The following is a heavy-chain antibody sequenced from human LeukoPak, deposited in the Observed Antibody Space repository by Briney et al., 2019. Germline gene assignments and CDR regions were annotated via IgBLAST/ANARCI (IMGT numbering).Heavy chain of an antibody. CDR3: ARLGLGFHSSHYYDSSGYYTNWFDP. V-gene: IGHV1-46*01. CDR2: INPSGGST. D-gene: IGHD3-22*01. J-gene: IGHJ5*02. Sequence: ASVKVSCKASGYTFTSYYMHWVRQAPGQGLEWMGIINPSGGSTSYAQKFQGRVTMTRDTSTSTVYMELSSLRSEDTAVYYCARLGLGFHSSHYYDSSGYYTNWFDPWGQGTLVTVSS. CDR1: GYTFTSYY.